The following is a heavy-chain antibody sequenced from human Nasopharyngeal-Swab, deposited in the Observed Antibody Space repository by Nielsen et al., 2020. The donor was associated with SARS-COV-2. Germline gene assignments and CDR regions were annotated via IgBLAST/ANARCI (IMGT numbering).Heavy chain of an antibody. CDR1: GFTFGDYA. CDR2: IRSKTYGGAP. Sequence: GESLKISCTTSGFTFGDYAMSWFRQAPGKGLEWVGFIRSKTYGGAPEYAASVKGRFTIPRDGAESIAYLQMNSLETEDTGLYYCARSVGSFYGQGAFDIWGQGTMVTVSS. CDR3: ARSVGSFYGQGAFDI. J-gene: IGHJ3*02. V-gene: IGHV3-49*01. D-gene: IGHD1-26*01.